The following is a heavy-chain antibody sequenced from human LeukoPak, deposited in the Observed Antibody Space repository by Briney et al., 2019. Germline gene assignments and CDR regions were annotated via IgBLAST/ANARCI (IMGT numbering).Heavy chain of an antibody. CDR1: GFTFSSYE. CDR3: ANLFGELFG. Sequence: GGSLRLSCAASGFTFSSYEMNWVRQAPGKGLEWVSYISSSGSTIYYAGSVKGRFTISRDNAKDSLYLQMNSLRAEDTAVYYCANLFGELFGGGQGTLVTVSS. J-gene: IGHJ4*02. D-gene: IGHD3-10*01. V-gene: IGHV3-48*03. CDR2: ISSSGSTI.